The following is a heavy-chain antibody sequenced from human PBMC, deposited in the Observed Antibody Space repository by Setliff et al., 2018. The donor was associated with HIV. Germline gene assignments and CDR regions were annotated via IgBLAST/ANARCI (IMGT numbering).Heavy chain of an antibody. D-gene: IGHD3-22*01. CDR2: ISSSGSS. Sequence: SETLSLTYTVSGGSIGSHYWSWIQQPPGKGLEWIGFISSSGSSSNNPSLKSRATISVVTSKSHFSLKMTSVTAADTAIYFCARGALSLTMTKLLSFFDSWGQGTQVTVSS. CDR3: ARGALSLTMTKLLSFFDS. J-gene: IGHJ4*02. CDR1: GGSIGSHY. V-gene: IGHV4-59*11.